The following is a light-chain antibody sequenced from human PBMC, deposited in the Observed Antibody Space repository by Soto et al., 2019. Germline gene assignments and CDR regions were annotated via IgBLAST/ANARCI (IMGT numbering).Light chain of an antibody. CDR2: DAS. V-gene: IGKV1-33*01. CDR3: QQYDNLPIT. Sequence: DIQMTQSPSSLSASVGDRVTITCQASQDIRNFLNWYQQKPGKAPKLLIYDASNLETGVPSRFSGSGSGTDFTFTITSLQPEDIATYYCQQYDNLPITFGQGTRLDIK. CDR1: QDIRNF. J-gene: IGKJ5*01.